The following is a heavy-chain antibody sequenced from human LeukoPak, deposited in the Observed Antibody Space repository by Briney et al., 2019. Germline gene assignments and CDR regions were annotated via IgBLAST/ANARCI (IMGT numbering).Heavy chain of an antibody. D-gene: IGHD3-16*01. V-gene: IGHV3-23*01. CDR2: ISGSSGTT. CDR1: GFSFSSYA. J-gene: IGHJ4*02. CDR3: AKVGLRLGGDY. Sequence: GGSLRLSCTASGFSFSSYAMSWVRQAPGEGLVWVSTISGSSGTTYYADSVKGRFTISRDNSKNTLYLQMNSLRAVDTAVYYCAKVGLRLGGDYWGQGTLVTVSS.